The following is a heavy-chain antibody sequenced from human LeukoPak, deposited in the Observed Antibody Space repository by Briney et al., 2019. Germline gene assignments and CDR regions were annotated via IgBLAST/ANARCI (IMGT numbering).Heavy chain of an antibody. J-gene: IGHJ4*02. CDR3: ARDGGHGSGSYPFDY. D-gene: IGHD3-10*01. V-gene: IGHV3-21*01. CDR2: ISGGSSFT. Sequence: GGSLRLSCAASGFSFSSFSMNWVRQAPGKGLEWVSYISGGSSFTYYVDSVKGRFTISRDNSKNTLYLQMNSLRAEDTAVYYCARDGGHGSGSYPFDYWGQGTLVTVSS. CDR1: GFSFSSFS.